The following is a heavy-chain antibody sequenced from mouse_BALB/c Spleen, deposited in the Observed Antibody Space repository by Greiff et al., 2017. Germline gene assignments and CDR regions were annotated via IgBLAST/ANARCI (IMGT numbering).Heavy chain of an antibody. D-gene: IGHD1-1*01. J-gene: IGHJ4*01. V-gene: IGHV5-17*02. CDR2: ISSGSSTI. CDR1: GFTFSSFG. Sequence: EVKLMESGGGLVQPGGSRKLSCAASGFTFSSFGMHWVRQAPEKGLEWVAYISSGSSTIYYADTVKGRFTISRDNPKNTLFLQMTSLRSEDTAMYYCARSPYYYGSSWNYYAMDYWGQGTSVTVSS. CDR3: ARSPYYYGSSWNYYAMDY.